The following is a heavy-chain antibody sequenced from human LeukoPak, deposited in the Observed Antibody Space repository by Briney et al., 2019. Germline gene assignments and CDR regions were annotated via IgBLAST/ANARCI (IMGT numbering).Heavy chain of an antibody. J-gene: IGHJ6*03. CDR3: GREKIEEVVKLAFSWVATYYSHYMDV. D-gene: IGHD3-22*01. Sequence: GGSLRLSCAASGFTVRANYMNWVRQAPGKGLEWVSVIFGGDTYYADSVKGRFTISRDESKNTVCLQMTSLRPEDTAGYYCGREKIEEVVKLAFSWVATYYSHYMDVWGKGTTVSVSS. CDR1: GFTVRANY. CDR2: IFGGDT. V-gene: IGHV3-66*02.